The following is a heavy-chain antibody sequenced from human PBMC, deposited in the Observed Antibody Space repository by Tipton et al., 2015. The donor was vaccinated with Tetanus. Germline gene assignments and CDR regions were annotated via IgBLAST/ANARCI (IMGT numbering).Heavy chain of an antibody. V-gene: IGHV4-34*01. Sequence: TLSLTCAVNGGSFSGYYWSWLRQPPGKGLEWIGEIYYSGTTNYNPSLKSRVTISTDKSKNQVSLRLNSVTAADTAVYFCARTPDYYYGMDVWGQGTTVTVSS. CDR3: ARTPDYYYGMDV. CDR2: IYYSGTT. CDR1: GGSFSGYY. J-gene: IGHJ6*02.